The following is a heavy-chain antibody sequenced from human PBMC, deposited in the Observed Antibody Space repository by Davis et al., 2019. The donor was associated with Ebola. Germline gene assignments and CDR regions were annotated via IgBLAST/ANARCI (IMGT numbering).Heavy chain of an antibody. J-gene: IGHJ4*02. CDR2: INAGNGNT. D-gene: IGHD6-19*01. CDR3: AGFSLYSSDWDY. Sequence: ASVKVSCKASGYTFTSFAMHWVRQAPGQRLEWMGWINAGNGNTKYSQKFQGRVTITRDTSASTAYMELSSLRSEDTAVYYCAGFSLYSSDWDYWGQGTLVTVSS. V-gene: IGHV1-3*01. CDR1: GYTFTSFA.